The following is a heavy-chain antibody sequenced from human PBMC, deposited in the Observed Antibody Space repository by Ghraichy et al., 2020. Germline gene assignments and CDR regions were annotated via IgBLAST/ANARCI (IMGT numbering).Heavy chain of an antibody. V-gene: IGHV3-48*02. CDR2: ISSSSSTI. Sequence: GGSLRLSCAASGFTFSSYSMTWVRQAPGKGLEWVSYISSSSSTIYYADSVKGRFTISRDNAKNSLYLQMNSLRDDDTAVYYCARDSSSFGCWGQGTLLTVSS. CDR3: ARDSSSFGC. J-gene: IGHJ4*02. D-gene: IGHD6-13*01. CDR1: GFTFSSYS.